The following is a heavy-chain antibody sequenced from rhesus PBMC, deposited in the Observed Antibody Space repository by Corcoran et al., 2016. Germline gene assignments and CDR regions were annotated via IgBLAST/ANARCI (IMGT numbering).Heavy chain of an antibody. CDR2: INGNSAST. V-gene: IGHV4-73*01. CDR3: ARENTVTTGFDY. Sequence: QVKLQQWGEGLVKPSETLSLTCAVYGGSISGYYYWSWIRQHPGKGLEGMGYINGNSASTNYNPPLKNRVTISKDTSKNQFSLKLSSVTAADTAVYYCARENTVTTGFDYWGQGVLVTVSS. CDR1: GGSISGYYY. J-gene: IGHJ4*01. D-gene: IGHD4-23*01.